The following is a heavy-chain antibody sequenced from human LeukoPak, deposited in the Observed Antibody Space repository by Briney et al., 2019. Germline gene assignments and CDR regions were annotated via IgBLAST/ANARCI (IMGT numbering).Heavy chain of an antibody. CDR1: GGSISSCY. J-gene: IGHJ6*03. Sequence: SETLSLTCTVSGGSISSCYWSWIRQPPGKGLEWIGYIYYSGSTNYNPSLKSRVTISVDTSKNQFSLKLSSVTAADTAVYYCARAGATHYYYYMDVWGKGTTVTVSS. CDR2: IYYSGST. V-gene: IGHV4-59*01. CDR3: ARAGATHYYYYMDV.